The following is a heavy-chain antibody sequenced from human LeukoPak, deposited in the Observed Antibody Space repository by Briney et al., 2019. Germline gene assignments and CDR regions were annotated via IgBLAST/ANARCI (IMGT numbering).Heavy chain of an antibody. D-gene: IGHD3-10*01. Sequence: PSDTLSLTCTVSGGSISSYTWSWIRQPPGKGLEWIGYIYYSGSTSYNPSLKSRVTISLDTSKNQLSLKLSSVTAADTAVYYCARNGTMVRGVYDQYMDVWGKGTTVTVSS. CDR3: ARNGTMVRGVYDQYMDV. CDR1: GGSISSYT. V-gene: IGHV4-59*08. CDR2: IYYSGST. J-gene: IGHJ6*03.